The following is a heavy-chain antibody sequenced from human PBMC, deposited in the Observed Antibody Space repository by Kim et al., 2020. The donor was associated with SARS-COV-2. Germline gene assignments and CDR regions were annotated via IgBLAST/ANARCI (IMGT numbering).Heavy chain of an antibody. CDR2: INPSGGST. CDR3: ARYRLNDRGLDY. CDR1: GYTFTSYY. J-gene: IGHJ4*02. D-gene: IGHD1-1*01. Sequence: ASVKVSCKASGYTFTSYYMHWVRQATGQGLEWMGIINPSGGSTSYAQKFQGRVTMTRDTSTSTVYMELSSLRSEDTAVYYCARYRLNDRGLDYWGQGTLVTVSS. V-gene: IGHV1-46*01.